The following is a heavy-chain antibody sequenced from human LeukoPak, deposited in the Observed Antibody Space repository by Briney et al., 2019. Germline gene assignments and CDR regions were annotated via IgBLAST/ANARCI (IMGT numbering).Heavy chain of an antibody. CDR2: INPSGGST. V-gene: IGHV1-46*01. Sequence: GASVKVSCKASGYTFTGYYMHWVRQAPGQGLEWMGIINPSGGSTSYAQKFQGRVTMTRDMSTSTVYMELSSLRSEDTAVYYCARSICSGGSCYSDFFDYWGQGTLVTVSS. CDR1: GYTFTGYY. CDR3: ARSICSGGSCYSDFFDY. D-gene: IGHD2-15*01. J-gene: IGHJ4*02.